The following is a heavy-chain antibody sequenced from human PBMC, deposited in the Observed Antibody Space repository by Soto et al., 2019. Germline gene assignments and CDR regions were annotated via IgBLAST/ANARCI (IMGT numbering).Heavy chain of an antibody. J-gene: IGHJ4*02. CDR3: AKDSWQYYYDSSGYIGPYYFDY. CDR2: ISGSGGST. CDR1: GFTFSSYA. Sequence: GGSLRLSCAASGFTFSSYAMSWVRQAPGKGLEWVSAISGSGGSTYYADSVKGRFTISRDNSKNTLYLQMNSLRAEDTAVYYCAKDSWQYYYDSSGYIGPYYFDYWGQGTLVTVSS. V-gene: IGHV3-23*01. D-gene: IGHD3-22*01.